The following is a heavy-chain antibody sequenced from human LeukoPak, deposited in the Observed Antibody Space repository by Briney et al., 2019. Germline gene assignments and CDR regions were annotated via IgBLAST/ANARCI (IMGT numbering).Heavy chain of an antibody. Sequence: SETLSLTCAVYGGSFSGYYWSWIRQPPGKGLEWIGEINHSGSTNYNPSLKSRVTISVDTSKNQFFLKLSSVAAADTAVYYCARAPGSADDAFDIWGQGTMVTVSS. CDR1: GGSFSGYY. V-gene: IGHV4-34*01. J-gene: IGHJ3*02. D-gene: IGHD3-10*01. CDR3: ARAPGSADDAFDI. CDR2: INHSGST.